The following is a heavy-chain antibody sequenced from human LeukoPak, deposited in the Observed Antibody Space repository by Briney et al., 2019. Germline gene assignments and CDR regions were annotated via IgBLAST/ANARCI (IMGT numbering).Heavy chain of an antibody. CDR2: IYHSGST. J-gene: IGHJ4*02. CDR1: GGSISSSNW. Sequence: SGTLSLTCAVSGGSISSSNWWSWIRQPPGKGLEWIGEIYHSGSTNYNPSLKSRVTISVDTSKNQLSLKLSSVTAADTAVYYCARGGGESGYYFDYWGQGTLVTVSS. D-gene: IGHD3-10*01. V-gene: IGHV4-4*02. CDR3: ARGGGESGYYFDY.